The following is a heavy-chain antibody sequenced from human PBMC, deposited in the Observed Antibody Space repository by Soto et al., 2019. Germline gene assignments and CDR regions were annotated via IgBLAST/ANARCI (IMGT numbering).Heavy chain of an antibody. J-gene: IGHJ4*02. CDR3: ARDRRGYSGYDSSDYFDY. D-gene: IGHD5-12*01. V-gene: IGHV1-46*03. Sequence: GASVKVSCKASGYTFTSYYMHWVRQAPGQGLEWMGIINPSGGSTSYAQKFQGRVTMTRDTSTSTVYMELSSLRSEGTAVYYCARDRRGYSGYDSSDYFDYWGQGTLVTVSS. CDR1: GYTFTSYY. CDR2: INPSGGST.